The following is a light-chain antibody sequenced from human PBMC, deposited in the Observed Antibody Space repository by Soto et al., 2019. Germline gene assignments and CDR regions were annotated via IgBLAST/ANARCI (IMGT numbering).Light chain of an antibody. CDR3: SSYAGSNTPYV. Sequence: QSALNQPPSASGSPGQSVTISCTGTSSDVGGYNYVSWYQQHPGKAPKLLIYEVIKRPSGVPDRFSASRSGNTASLTVSGLQAEDEADYYCSSYAGSNTPYVFGTGTKVTVL. V-gene: IGLV2-8*01. J-gene: IGLJ1*01. CDR1: SSDVGGYNY. CDR2: EVI.